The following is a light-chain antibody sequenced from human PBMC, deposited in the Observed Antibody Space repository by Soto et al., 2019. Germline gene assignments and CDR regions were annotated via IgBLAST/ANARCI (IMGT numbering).Light chain of an antibody. J-gene: IGKJ1*01. CDR3: QQYNDWPRT. V-gene: IGKV3-15*01. CDR2: GAS. CDR1: QSLSTRS. Sequence: EIVLTQTPGTLSLSPGERLTLSCRTSQSLSTRSLAWYQQKPGQSPRLLIYGASTRATGIPARFSGSGSGTEFTLTIRSLQSEDFAVYYCQQYNDWPRTFGQGTKVDIK.